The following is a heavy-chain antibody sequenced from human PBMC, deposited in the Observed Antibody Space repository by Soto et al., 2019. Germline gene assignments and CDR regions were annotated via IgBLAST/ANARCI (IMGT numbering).Heavy chain of an antibody. Sequence: SVKVSCKSSGYPFNTYYLHWMRQAPGQGLDWIGMIHPSGGGSTYAQKFLGSVTLTMDSSTSTVFMELTSLRSADTAVYYCARGGHIAVVTDSLDSWGQGTLVTV. D-gene: IGHD2-21*02. J-gene: IGHJ4*02. CDR3: ARGGHIAVVTDSLDS. CDR1: GYPFNTYY. V-gene: IGHV1-46*02. CDR2: IHPSGGGS.